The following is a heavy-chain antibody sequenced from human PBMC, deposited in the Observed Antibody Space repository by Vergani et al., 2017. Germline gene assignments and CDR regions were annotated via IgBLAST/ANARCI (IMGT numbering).Heavy chain of an antibody. D-gene: IGHD2-2*01. CDR1: GFTFSSYG. CDR2: IWYDGSNK. Sequence: QVQLVESGGGVVQPGRSLRLSCAASGFTFSSYGMHWVRQAPGKGLEWVAVIWYDGSNKYYADSVKGRFPISRDNSKNTLYLQMNSLRAEDTAVYYCARDHNAGVPAAMGVYYFDYWGHGTLVTVSS. J-gene: IGHJ4*01. CDR3: ARDHNAGVPAAMGVYYFDY. V-gene: IGHV3-33*08.